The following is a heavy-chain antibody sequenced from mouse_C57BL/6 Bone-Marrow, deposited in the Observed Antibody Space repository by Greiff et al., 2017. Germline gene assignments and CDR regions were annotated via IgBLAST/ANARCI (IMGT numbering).Heavy chain of an antibody. CDR2: IDPSDSYT. Sequence: VQLQQPGAELVMPGASVKLSCKASGYTFTSYWMHWVKQRPGQGLEWIGEIDPSDSYTNYNQKFKGKSTLTVDKSSSTAYMQLSSLTSEDSAVYYCARDWDGVDDWGQGTTLTVSS. CDR3: ARDWDGVDD. D-gene: IGHD4-1*01. V-gene: IGHV1-69*01. CDR1: GYTFTSYW. J-gene: IGHJ2*01.